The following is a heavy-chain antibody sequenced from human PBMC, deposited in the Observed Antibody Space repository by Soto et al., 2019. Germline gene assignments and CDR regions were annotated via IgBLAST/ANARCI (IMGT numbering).Heavy chain of an antibody. CDR3: AKVGAALFFYGMDV. Sequence: GGSLRLSCAASGFTFSSYGMHWVRQAPGKGLEWVSVITYDGSNKCYADSVKGRFNISRDNSKNTLYLQMNSLRAEDTAVYYCAKVGAALFFYGMDVWGQGTTVTVSS. D-gene: IGHD6-6*01. CDR2: ITYDGSNK. J-gene: IGHJ6*02. CDR1: GFTFSSYG. V-gene: IGHV3-30*18.